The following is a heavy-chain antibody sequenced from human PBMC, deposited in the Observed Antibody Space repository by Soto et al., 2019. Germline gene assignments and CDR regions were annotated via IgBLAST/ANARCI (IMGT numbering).Heavy chain of an antibody. CDR3: ALHYGSGSNYYYYGMDV. Sequence: QVQLVQSGAEVKKPGSSVKVSCKASGGTFSSYAISWVQHAPGQGLEWMGGIIPIFGTANYAQKFQGRVTITADESTSTAYMELSSLRSEDTAVYYCALHYGSGSNYYYYGMDVSGQGTTVTVSS. D-gene: IGHD3-10*01. J-gene: IGHJ6*02. CDR2: IIPIFGTA. V-gene: IGHV1-69*12. CDR1: GGTFSSYA.